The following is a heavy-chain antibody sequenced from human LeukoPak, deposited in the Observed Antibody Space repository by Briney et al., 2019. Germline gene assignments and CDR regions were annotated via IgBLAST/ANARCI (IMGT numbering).Heavy chain of an antibody. V-gene: IGHV3-48*03. CDR3: AREGSVPSGWSFFDY. D-gene: IGHD2-15*01. J-gene: IGHJ4*02. CDR2: IGNSGNTM. CDR1: GFTLRSSE. Sequence: GGSLRLSCAASGFTLRSSEMNWVRQAPGKGLEWVSYIGNSGNTMYADSVKGRFTISRDNAKDSVYLQMNSLRAEDTAIYYCAREGSVPSGWSFFDYWGRGALVTVSS.